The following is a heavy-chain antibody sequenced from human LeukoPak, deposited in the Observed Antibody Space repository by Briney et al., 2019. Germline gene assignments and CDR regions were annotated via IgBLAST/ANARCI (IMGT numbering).Heavy chain of an antibody. V-gene: IGHV1-8*02. Sequence: ASVKVSCKASGGTFSSYAISWVRQATGQGLEWMGWMSPNSGNTGYAQKFQGRVTMTRNTSISTAYMELSSLRSEDTAVYYCARVSKLRYFDRWGQGTLVTVSS. J-gene: IGHJ4*02. CDR3: ARVSKLRYFDR. CDR2: MSPNSGNT. D-gene: IGHD3-9*01. CDR1: GGTFSSYA.